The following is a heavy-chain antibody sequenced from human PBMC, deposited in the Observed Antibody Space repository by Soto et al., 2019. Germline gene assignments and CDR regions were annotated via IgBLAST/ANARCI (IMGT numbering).Heavy chain of an antibody. CDR3: AARDGTY. V-gene: IGHV1-58*02. CDR2: IVVGSGNT. J-gene: IGHJ4*02. CDR1: GFTFTRSA. Sequence: GASVKVSCKASGFTFTRSAMQWVRQARGQRLEWIGWIVVGSGNTKYAQKFQERVTITRDTSTSTAYMELSSLRSEDTAVYYCAARDGTYWGQGTQVTVSS.